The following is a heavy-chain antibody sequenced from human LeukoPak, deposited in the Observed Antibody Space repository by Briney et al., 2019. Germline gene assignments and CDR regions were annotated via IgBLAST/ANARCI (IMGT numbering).Heavy chain of an antibody. V-gene: IGHV4-4*02. CDR1: GGSISSSNW. CDR3: ARDSYSGYDLGGEYYFDY. J-gene: IGHJ4*02. D-gene: IGHD5-12*01. Sequence: SGTLSLTCAVSGGSISSSNWWSWVRQPPGKGLEWIGEIYHSGSTNYNPSLKSRVTISVDKSKNQFSLKLSSVTAADTAVYYCARDSYSGYDLGGEYYFDYRGQGTLVTVSS. CDR2: IYHSGST.